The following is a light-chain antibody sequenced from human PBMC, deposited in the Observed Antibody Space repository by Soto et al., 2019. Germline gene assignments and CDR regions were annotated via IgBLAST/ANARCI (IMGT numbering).Light chain of an antibody. CDR3: SSYTTSRTYV. V-gene: IGLV2-14*01. J-gene: IGLJ1*01. CDR2: GVS. CDR1: NSDIGTLNS. Sequence: QSALTQPASVSASPGQSITISCTETNSDIGTLNSVSWYQQFPGKAPKLMIFGVSVRPSGVSTRFSGSKFGNTAFLYISGLQAEDEADYYCSSYTTSRTYVFGSRTKLTVL.